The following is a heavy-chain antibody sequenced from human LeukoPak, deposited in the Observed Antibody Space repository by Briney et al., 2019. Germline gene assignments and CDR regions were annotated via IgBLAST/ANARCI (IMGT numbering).Heavy chain of an antibody. D-gene: IGHD2-21*01. J-gene: IGHJ4*02. CDR2: ISGGGTET. CDR1: GFTFSTFA. Sequence: PGGSLRLSCAASGFTFSTFAMHWVRQAPGKGLEWVSAISGGGTETYYADSVKGRSTISRDNSKNTLHLQMSSLRAEDTALYYCGKVVLSSPYCAHDIWGQGTLVSVSS. V-gene: IGHV3-23*01. CDR3: GKVVLSSPYCAHDI.